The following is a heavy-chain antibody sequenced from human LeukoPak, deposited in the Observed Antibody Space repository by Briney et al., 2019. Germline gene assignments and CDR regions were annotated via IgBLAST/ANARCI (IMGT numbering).Heavy chain of an antibody. D-gene: IGHD3-22*01. J-gene: IGHJ6*03. CDR2: IYFTWRT. V-gene: IGHV4-59*01. Sequence: SETLSLTCTVAGGSISEYHCSGIRQPPWKGLDWMGYIYFTWRTKHNPSLKSRVTVSMDTSKNQFSLKLTSVTAADTAVYYCARGRYYDSSGYRPYYHSYYLDVWGKGTTVTVSS. CDR3: ARGRYYDSSGYRPYYHSYYLDV. CDR1: GGSISEYH.